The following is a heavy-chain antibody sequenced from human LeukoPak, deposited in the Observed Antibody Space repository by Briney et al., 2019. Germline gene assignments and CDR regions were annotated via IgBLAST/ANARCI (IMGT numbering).Heavy chain of an antibody. D-gene: IGHD2-15*01. CDR3: ALYCSGGSCYSIGGAFDI. V-gene: IGHV3-23*01. CDR2: ISRSGTDT. CDR1: GFTFSNYA. Sequence: GSLRLSCAASGFTFSNYAMSWVRQATGKGLEWVSAISRSGTDTYYADSVKGRFTISRDNSRNTLYLQMNSLRAEDTAVYFCALYCSGGSCYSIGGAFDIWGQGTLVTVSS. J-gene: IGHJ3*02.